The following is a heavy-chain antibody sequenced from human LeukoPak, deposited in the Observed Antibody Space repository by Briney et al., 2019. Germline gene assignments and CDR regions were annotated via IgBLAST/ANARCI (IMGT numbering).Heavy chain of an antibody. CDR3: TRTSRCECWFDP. J-gene: IGHJ5*02. V-gene: IGHV3-49*04. CDR1: GFTFTSYG. CDR2: IRSKAYGGTT. Sequence: GGSLRLSCAASGFTFTSYGMHWVRQAPGKGLEGVGFIRSKAYGGTTEYAASVKGRFTISRDDSKSIAYLQMNSLKTEDTAVYYCTRTSRCECWFDPWGQGTLVTVSS. D-gene: IGHD2-15*01.